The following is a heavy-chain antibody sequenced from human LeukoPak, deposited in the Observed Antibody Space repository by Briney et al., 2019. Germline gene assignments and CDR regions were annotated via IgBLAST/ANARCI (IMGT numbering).Heavy chain of an antibody. CDR3: ARLTYYDFWSGYSAYFDY. J-gene: IGHJ4*02. Sequence: ASVHVSCKASGYTFTSYGISWVRQAPGQGLEWMGWISAYNGNTNYAQKLQGRVTMTTDTSTSTAYMELRSLRSDDTAVHYCARLTYYDFWSGYSAYFDYWGQGILVTVSS. CDR1: GYTFTSYG. CDR2: ISAYNGNT. V-gene: IGHV1-18*01. D-gene: IGHD3-3*01.